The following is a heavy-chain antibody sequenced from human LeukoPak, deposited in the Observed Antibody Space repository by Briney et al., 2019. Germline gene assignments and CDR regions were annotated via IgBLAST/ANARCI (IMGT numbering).Heavy chain of an antibody. CDR3: ARDSSLYDYVWGSYRSFDY. CDR2: ISAYNGNT. D-gene: IGHD3-16*02. V-gene: IGHV1-18*01. J-gene: IGHJ4*02. CDR1: GYTFTSYG. Sequence: GASVKVSCKASGYTFTSYGISWVRQAPGQGLEWMEWISAYNGNTNYAQKLQGRVTMTTDTSTSTAYMELRSLRSDDTAVYYCARDSSLYDYVWGSYRSFDYWGQGTLVTVSS.